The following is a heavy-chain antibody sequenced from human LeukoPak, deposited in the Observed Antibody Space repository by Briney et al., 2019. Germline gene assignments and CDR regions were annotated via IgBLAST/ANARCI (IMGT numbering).Heavy chain of an antibody. J-gene: IGHJ4*02. D-gene: IGHD3-16*02. CDR3: ARDYPYVWGSYRYSDY. V-gene: IGHV1-2*06. CDR1: GYTLTELS. CDR2: INPNSGGT. Sequence: ASVKVSCKVSGYTLTELSMHWVRQAPGQGLEWMGRINPNSGGTNYAQKFQGRVTMTRDTSISTAYMELSRLRSDDTAVYYCARDYPYVWGSYRYSDYWGQGTLVTVSS.